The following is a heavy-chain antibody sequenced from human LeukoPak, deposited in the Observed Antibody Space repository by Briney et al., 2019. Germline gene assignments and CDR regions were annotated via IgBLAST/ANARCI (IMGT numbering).Heavy chain of an antibody. CDR2: IYYSGST. CDR3: ARAPQYYDSSGYYYYYMDV. CDR1: GGSISTYY. V-gene: IGHV4-59*01. J-gene: IGHJ6*03. Sequence: SETLSLTCTVSGGSISTYYWSWIRQPPGKGLEWTGYIYYSGSTNYNPSLKSRVTLSVDTSKNQFSLNLSSVTAADTAVYYCARAPQYYDSSGYYYYYMDVWGKGTTVTVSS. D-gene: IGHD3-22*01.